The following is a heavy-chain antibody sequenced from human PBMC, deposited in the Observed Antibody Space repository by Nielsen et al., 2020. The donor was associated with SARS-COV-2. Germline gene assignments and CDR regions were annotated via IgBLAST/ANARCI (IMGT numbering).Heavy chain of an antibody. Sequence: SVKVSCKASGGTFSSYAISWVRQAPGQGLEWMGGIIPIFGTANYAQKFQGRVTITADESTSTAYMELSSLRSEDTAVYYCARDAAYYDSSGYYLPRGLCLFYWGQGTLVTVSS. CDR2: IIPIFGTA. V-gene: IGHV1-69*13. CDR3: ARDAAYYDSSGYYLPRGLCLFY. D-gene: IGHD3-22*01. J-gene: IGHJ4*02. CDR1: GGTFSSYA.